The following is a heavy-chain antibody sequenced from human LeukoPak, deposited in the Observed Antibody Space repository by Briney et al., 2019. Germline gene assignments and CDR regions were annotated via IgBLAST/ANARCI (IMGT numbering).Heavy chain of an antibody. CDR1: GGSISSGGSS. Sequence: SETLSLTCAVSGGSISSGGSSWSWIRQPPGKGLEWIGYIYHSGSTYYNPSLKSRVTMSVDTSKNQFSLKLSSVTAADTAVYYCARGLGVRSMIVHFDPWGQGTLVTVSS. V-gene: IGHV4-30-2*01. J-gene: IGHJ5*02. CDR3: ARGLGVRSMIVHFDP. D-gene: IGHD3-22*01. CDR2: IYHSGST.